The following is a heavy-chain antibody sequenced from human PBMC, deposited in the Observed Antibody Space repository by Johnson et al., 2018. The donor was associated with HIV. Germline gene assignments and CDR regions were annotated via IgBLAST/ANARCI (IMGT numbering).Heavy chain of an antibody. J-gene: IGHJ3*02. Sequence: VQLLESGGGLVQPGGSLRLSCAASGFTFSSYAMSWVRQAPGKGLEWVSGISGGGGNKYYADSVKGRFTISRDNSKNTLYLQMNSLRAEDTAVYYCAQGGGSYYSGDAFDIWGQGTMVTVSS. D-gene: IGHD1-26*01. V-gene: IGHV3-23*01. CDR3: AQGGGSYYSGDAFDI. CDR2: ISGGGGNK. CDR1: GFTFSSYA.